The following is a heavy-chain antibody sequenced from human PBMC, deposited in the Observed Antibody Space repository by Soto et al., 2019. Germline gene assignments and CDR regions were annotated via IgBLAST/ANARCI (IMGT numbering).Heavy chain of an antibody. D-gene: IGHD2-21*01. CDR3: ARGGEVGAGQYYLDDS. CDR2: MNPDGSTR. J-gene: IGHJ4*02. V-gene: IGHV3-74*01. CDR1: GFTFSSNW. Sequence: EVQLVESGGDLVQPGGSLRLSCEASGFTFSSNWMHCVRQGPGKGLVWVSRMNPDGSTRGYADSVKGRFTISRDNARNTVFLQMSSLRAEDTAVYYCARGGEVGAGQYYLDDSWGQGTLVTVSS.